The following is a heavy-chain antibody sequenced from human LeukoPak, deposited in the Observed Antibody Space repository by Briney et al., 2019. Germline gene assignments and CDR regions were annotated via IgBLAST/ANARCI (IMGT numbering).Heavy chain of an antibody. CDR2: IIPILGIA. Sequence: ASVKVSCKASGGTFSSYAISWVRQAPGQGLEWMGRIIPILGIANYAQKFQGRVTITADKSTSTAYMELSSLRSEDTAVYYCARGVAAVGMGLEMNWFDPWGQGTLVTVSS. CDR1: GGTFSSYA. V-gene: IGHV1-69*04. CDR3: ARGVAAVGMGLEMNWFDP. J-gene: IGHJ5*02. D-gene: IGHD6-13*01.